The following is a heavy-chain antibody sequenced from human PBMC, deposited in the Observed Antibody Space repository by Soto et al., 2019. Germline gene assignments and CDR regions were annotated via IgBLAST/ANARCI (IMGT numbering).Heavy chain of an antibody. Sequence: SETLSLTCTVSGGSISSSSYYWGWIRQPPGKGLEWIGSIYYSGSTYYNPSLKSRVTISVDTSKNQFSLKLGSVTAADTAVYYCARNHHYDFWSGYTGADYWGQGTLVTVSS. CDR3: ARNHHYDFWSGYTGADY. J-gene: IGHJ4*02. D-gene: IGHD3-3*01. CDR2: IYYSGST. CDR1: GGSISSSSYY. V-gene: IGHV4-39*01.